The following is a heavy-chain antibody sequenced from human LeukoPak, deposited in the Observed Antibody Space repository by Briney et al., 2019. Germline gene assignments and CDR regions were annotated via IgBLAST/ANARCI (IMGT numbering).Heavy chain of an antibody. V-gene: IGHV3-7*01. CDR3: ARDDGVGACDI. Sequence: GGSLTLSCAASGFTFSSYWMSWVRQAPGKGLEWVANIKKDGREKYYMDSVKCRFTISRDNAKNSLYLQMNSLRAEDTAVYYCARDDGVGACDIWGQGTMVTVSS. D-gene: IGHD3-3*01. CDR1: GFTFSSYW. J-gene: IGHJ3*02. CDR2: IKKDGREK.